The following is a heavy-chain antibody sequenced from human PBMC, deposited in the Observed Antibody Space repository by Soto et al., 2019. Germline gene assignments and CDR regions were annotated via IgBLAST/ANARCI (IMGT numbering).Heavy chain of an antibody. CDR2: ISAYNGNT. V-gene: IGHV1-18*01. J-gene: IGHJ4*02. D-gene: IGHD6-13*01. CDR1: GYPFTTYA. Sequence: QVQLVQSGAEVKKPGASVKVSCKASGYPFTTYAFRWVRQAPGQGLEWMGWISAYNGNTNYPPNLQGRGTMTTHATASKAYTEQRSLRCAEKAEYYYARHLAGWGPFDCWGQGTLVTVSS. CDR3: ARHLAGWGPFDC.